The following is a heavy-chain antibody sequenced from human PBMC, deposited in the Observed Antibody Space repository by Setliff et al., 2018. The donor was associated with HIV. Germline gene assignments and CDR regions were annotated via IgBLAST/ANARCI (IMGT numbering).Heavy chain of an antibody. Sequence: SETLSLTCTVSGGSISTSSYYWGWIRQPPGKGLEWIASIYYSGSTYYNPSLKSRVTISVDTSKNQFSLKLSSVTAADTAVYYCARAKSRLEPTLGWGQGTLVTVSS. CDR1: GGSISTSSYY. D-gene: IGHD1-1*01. V-gene: IGHV4-39*01. CDR3: ARAKSRLEPTLG. CDR2: IYYSGST. J-gene: IGHJ4*02.